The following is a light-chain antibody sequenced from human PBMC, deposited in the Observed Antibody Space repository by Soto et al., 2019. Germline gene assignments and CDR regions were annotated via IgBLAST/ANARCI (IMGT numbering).Light chain of an antibody. CDR2: EVS. J-gene: IGLJ3*02. CDR1: SSDVGGYNY. CDR3: SSYSGSSNWV. Sequence: QSALTQPPSASGSPGQSVAISCTGTSSDVGGYNYVSWYQHHPGKAPKLMIYEVSRRPSGVSDRFSGSKSGHTASLTVSGLQAEDEADYYCSSYSGSSNWVFGGGTKVTVL. V-gene: IGLV2-8*01.